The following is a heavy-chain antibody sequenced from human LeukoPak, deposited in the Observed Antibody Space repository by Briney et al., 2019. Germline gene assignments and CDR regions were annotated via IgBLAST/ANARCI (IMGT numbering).Heavy chain of an antibody. Sequence: GSLRLSCAASGFTFSSYAMSWVRPAPGKGLEWVSAISGSGGSTYYADSVKGRFTISRDNSKNTLYLQMNSLRAEDTAVYYCAKDYGSGSYSSQIDYWGQGTLVTVSS. CDR1: GFTFSSYA. V-gene: IGHV3-23*01. D-gene: IGHD3-10*01. CDR2: ISGSGGST. J-gene: IGHJ4*02. CDR3: AKDYGSGSYSSQIDY.